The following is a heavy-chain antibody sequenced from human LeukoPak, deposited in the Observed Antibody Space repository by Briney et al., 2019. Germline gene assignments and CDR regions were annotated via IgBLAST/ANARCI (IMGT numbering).Heavy chain of an antibody. CDR1: GDSISSYY. J-gene: IGHJ3*01. V-gene: IGHV4-4*07. D-gene: IGHD2-2*02. CDR3: ARAVVLYETYAFDV. Sequence: PSETLSLTCTVSGDSISSYYWSWIRQPAGKGLEWIGRLYTTGAHYNPSLKSRVTILVDTSKNQFSLRLTSVTAADTAVYYCARAVVLYETYAFDVWGQGTMVTVSS. CDR2: LYTTGA.